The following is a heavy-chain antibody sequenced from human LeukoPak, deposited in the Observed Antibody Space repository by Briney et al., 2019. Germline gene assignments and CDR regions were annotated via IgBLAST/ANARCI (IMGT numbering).Heavy chain of an antibody. D-gene: IGHD2-2*01. Sequence: ASVKVSCKASGYTFTSYGISWVRQAPGQGLEWMGWISAYNGNTNYAQKLQGRVTMTTDTSTSTAYMELSSLRSEDTAVYYCARDPGLYCSSTSCPYYYGMDVWGQGTTVTVSS. CDR1: GYTFTSYG. J-gene: IGHJ6*02. CDR3: ARDPGLYCSSTSCPYYYGMDV. CDR2: ISAYNGNT. V-gene: IGHV1-18*01.